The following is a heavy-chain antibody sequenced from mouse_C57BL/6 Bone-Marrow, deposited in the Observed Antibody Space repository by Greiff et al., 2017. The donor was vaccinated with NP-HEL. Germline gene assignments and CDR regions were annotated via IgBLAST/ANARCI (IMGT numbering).Heavy chain of an antibody. CDR3: VRDRGTTVPGYFDY. CDR2: IRSKSSNYAT. D-gene: IGHD1-1*01. Sequence: EVQVVESGGGLVQPKGSLKLSCAASGFTFNTYAMHWVRQAPGKGLEWVARIRSKSSNYATYYADSVKDRFTISRDDSQSMLYLQMNNLKTEDTAMYYCVRDRGTTVPGYFDYWGQGTTLTVSS. CDR1: GFTFNTYA. J-gene: IGHJ2*01. V-gene: IGHV10-3*01.